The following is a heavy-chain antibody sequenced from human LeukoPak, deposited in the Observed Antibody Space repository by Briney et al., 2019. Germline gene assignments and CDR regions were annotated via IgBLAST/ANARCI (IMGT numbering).Heavy chain of an antibody. CDR3: ARSPRGVGVTALDY. V-gene: IGHV4-59*02. CDR2: IYYNGNS. CDR1: GDSVSAYY. J-gene: IGHJ4*02. Sequence: SETLSLTCTVSGDSVSAYYWSWIRQPPGKGLEWIGYIYYNGNSIYNPSLKSRVSISTDTSKNQVFLQLRSLTAADTAMYYCARSPRGVGVTALDYWGQGTLVTVSS. D-gene: IGHD1-26*01.